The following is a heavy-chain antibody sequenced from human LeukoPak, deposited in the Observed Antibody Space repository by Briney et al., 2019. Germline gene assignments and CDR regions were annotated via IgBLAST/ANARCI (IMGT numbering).Heavy chain of an antibody. J-gene: IGHJ4*02. V-gene: IGHV3-72*01. CDR1: GFTFGDYA. CDR3: ARGVTYYSDNGGYYY. Sequence: PGGSLRLSCTASGFTFGDYAMSWVRQAPGKGLEWVGRIRNKANSYATEYAASVKGGFTMSRDDSRNSLYLQMNSLKTEDTATYYCARGVTYYSDNGGYYYWGQGTLVTVSS. D-gene: IGHD3-22*01. CDR2: IRNKANSYAT.